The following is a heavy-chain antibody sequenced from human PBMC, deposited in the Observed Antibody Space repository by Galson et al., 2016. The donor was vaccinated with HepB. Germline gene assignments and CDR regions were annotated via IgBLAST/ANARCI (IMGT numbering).Heavy chain of an antibody. D-gene: IGHD3-16*01. V-gene: IGHV3-53*01. CDR1: GLTVSNNY. CDR3: ARDIGY. J-gene: IGHJ4*02. CDR2: IYSDGST. Sequence: SLRLSCAVSGLTVSNNYMSWVRQAPGKGLEWVSVIYSDGSTYYADSVKGRFTISRDNSKNTVYLQMNSLRGDDTAVYYCARDIGYWGQETLVTVSS.